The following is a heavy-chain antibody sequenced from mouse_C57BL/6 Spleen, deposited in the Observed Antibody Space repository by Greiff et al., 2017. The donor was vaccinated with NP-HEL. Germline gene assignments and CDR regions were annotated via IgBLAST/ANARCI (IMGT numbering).Heavy chain of an antibody. D-gene: IGHD4-1*01. CDR2: INPNNGGT. CDR3: ASRGQTGPRWVPFDY. CDR1: GYTFTDYY. Sequence: EVQLQQSGPELVKPGASVKISCKASGYTFTDYYMNWVKQSHGKSLEWIGDINPNNGGTSYNQKFKGKATLTVDKSSSTAYMELRSLTSEDSAVYYCASRGQTGPRWVPFDYWGQGTTLTVSS. J-gene: IGHJ2*01. V-gene: IGHV1-26*01.